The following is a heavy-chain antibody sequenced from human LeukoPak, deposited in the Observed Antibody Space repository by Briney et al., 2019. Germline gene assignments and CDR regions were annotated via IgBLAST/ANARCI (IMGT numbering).Heavy chain of an antibody. Sequence: GGSLRLSCAASGFTFSNYCMHWVRQIPGKGLVWVSRICPDGTVTNYADSVKGRFTISRDNARNMVFLQMNSLRADDTAVYYCVRDFRSADYWGQGILVTVSS. V-gene: IGHV3-74*01. J-gene: IGHJ4*02. CDR3: VRDFRSADY. CDR2: ICPDGTVT. CDR1: GFTFSNYC.